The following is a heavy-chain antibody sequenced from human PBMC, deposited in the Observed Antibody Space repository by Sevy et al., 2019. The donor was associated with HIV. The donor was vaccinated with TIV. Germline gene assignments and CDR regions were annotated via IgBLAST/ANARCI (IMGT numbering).Heavy chain of an antibody. CDR3: ATEKGTVTTLSAFDI. D-gene: IGHD4-17*01. CDR1: GGSINIYS. CDR2: IYYIGST. J-gene: IGHJ3*02. V-gene: IGHV4-59*01. Sequence: SETLSLTCTVSGGSINIYSWNWIRRPPGKGLEWIGYIYYIGSTNYNPSLNSRVTTSVDTSENQFSLKLSSVTASDTAVYYCATEKGTVTTLSAFDIWGQGTMVTVSS.